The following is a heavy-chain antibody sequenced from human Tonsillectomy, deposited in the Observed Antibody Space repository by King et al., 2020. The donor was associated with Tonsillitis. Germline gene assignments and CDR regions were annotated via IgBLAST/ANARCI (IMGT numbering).Heavy chain of an antibody. Sequence: VQLQESGPGLVKPSETLSLTCTVSGGSISSYYWSLIRQPPGKGLEWIGYIYYSGSTIYNPSLKSRVTIAVDTSKNQFSLKLSSVTAADTAVYYCARFRYSNYDYWGQGTLVTVSS. CDR2: IYYSGST. D-gene: IGHD4-11*01. CDR1: GGSISSYY. CDR3: ARFRYSNYDY. J-gene: IGHJ4*02. V-gene: IGHV4-59*01.